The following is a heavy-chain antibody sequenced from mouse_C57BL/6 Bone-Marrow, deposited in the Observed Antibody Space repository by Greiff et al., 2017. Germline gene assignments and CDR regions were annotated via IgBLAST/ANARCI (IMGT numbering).Heavy chain of an antibody. CDR2: IYPGDGDT. J-gene: IGHJ3*01. Sequence: VQLQQSGPELVKPGASVKISCKASGYAFSSSWMNWVKQRPGQGLEWIGRIYPGDGDTNYNGKFKGKATLTADKSSSTAYMQLSSLTSEESEVYFSARGGYDAWFAYWGQGTLVTVSA. V-gene: IGHV1-82*01. CDR1: GYAFSSSW. CDR3: ARGGYDAWFAY. D-gene: IGHD2-2*01.